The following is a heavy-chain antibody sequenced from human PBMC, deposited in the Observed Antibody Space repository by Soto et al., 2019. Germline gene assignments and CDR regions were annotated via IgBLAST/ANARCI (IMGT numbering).Heavy chain of an antibody. Sequence: GQSLKVSCKGSGYSFTSYWIGWVRQMRGKGLEWMGIIYPGDSGTRYSPSFQGQVTISADKSISPAYLQWSSLRASVTAIYYCARRKSPYMCYYSGMDVWGQGTTVRVPS. J-gene: IGHJ6*02. CDR3: ARRKSPYMCYYSGMDV. CDR1: GYSFTSYW. V-gene: IGHV5-51*01. D-gene: IGHD1-1*01. CDR2: IYPGDSGT.